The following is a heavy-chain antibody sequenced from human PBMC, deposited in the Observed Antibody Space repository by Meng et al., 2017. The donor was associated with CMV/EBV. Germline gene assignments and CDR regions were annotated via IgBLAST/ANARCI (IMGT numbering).Heavy chain of an antibody. CDR3: ARKKVLVVPAAISPRTYYFDY. J-gene: IGHJ4*02. D-gene: IGHD2-2*02. CDR1: GGSVSSGSYY. Sequence: GSLRLSCTVSGGSVSSGSYYWSWIRQPPGKGLEWIGYIYYRGSTNYNPSLKSRVTISVDTSKNQFSLKLSSVTAADTAVYYCARKKVLVVPAAISPRTYYFDYWGQGTLVTVSS. V-gene: IGHV4-61*01. CDR2: IYYRGST.